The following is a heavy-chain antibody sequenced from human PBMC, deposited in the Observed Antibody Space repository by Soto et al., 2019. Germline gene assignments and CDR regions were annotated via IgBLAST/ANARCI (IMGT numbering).Heavy chain of an antibody. CDR1: GGSITDYS. D-gene: IGHD2-21*02. Sequence: SETLSLTCTVSGGSITDYSWVWIRQPAGKGLEWIGRIFSSGSTNYNPSLKGRITMSLDTSKNQFSLKLDSATATDTAVYFCARDQGVVVTADNWFDPWGQGILVTVSS. V-gene: IGHV4-4*07. CDR3: ARDQGVVVTADNWFDP. J-gene: IGHJ5*02. CDR2: IFSSGST.